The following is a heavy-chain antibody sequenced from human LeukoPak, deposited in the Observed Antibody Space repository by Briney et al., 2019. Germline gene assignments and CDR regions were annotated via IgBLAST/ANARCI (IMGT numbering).Heavy chain of an antibody. CDR1: GGTFSSYA. CDR3: ARASTNSPLGFDAFDI. CDR2: IIPIFGTA. V-gene: IGHV1-69*05. D-gene: IGHD4-23*01. Sequence: GASVKVSCKASGGTFSSYAISWVRQAPGQGLEWMGGIIPIFGTANYAQKFQGRVTITTDESTSTAYMELSSLRSEDTAVYYCARASTNSPLGFDAFDIWGQGTMVTVSS. J-gene: IGHJ3*02.